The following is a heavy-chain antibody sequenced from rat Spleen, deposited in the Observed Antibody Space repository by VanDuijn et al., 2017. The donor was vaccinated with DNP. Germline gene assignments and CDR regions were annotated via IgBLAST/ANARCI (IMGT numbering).Heavy chain of an antibody. CDR1: GFSLTSYG. V-gene: IGHV2S18*01. CDR2: MWSDGDT. CDR3: AVNYGGYSAPDY. D-gene: IGHD1-11*01. J-gene: IGHJ2*01. Sequence: QVQLKESGPGLVQPSQTLSLTCTVSGFSLTSYGVNWVRQPPGKSLEWMGRMWSDGDTSYNSAFTSRLSISRDTSKSQVFLKMNSLQTEDTGTYYCAVNYGGYSAPDYWGQGVMVTVST.